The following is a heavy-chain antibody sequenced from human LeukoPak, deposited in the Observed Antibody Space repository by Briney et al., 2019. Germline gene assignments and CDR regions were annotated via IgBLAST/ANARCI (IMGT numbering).Heavy chain of an antibody. CDR2: ISYDGSNK. J-gene: IGHJ6*02. D-gene: IGHD2-2*01. Sequence: PGGSLRLSCAASGFTFSSYGMHWVRQAPGKGLEWVAVISYDGSNKHYADSVKGRFTISRDNSKNTLYLQMNSLRAEDTAVYYCAKVRVPAVLYWCGMDVWGQGTTVTVSS. CDR1: GFTFSSYG. V-gene: IGHV3-30*18. CDR3: AKVRVPAVLYWCGMDV.